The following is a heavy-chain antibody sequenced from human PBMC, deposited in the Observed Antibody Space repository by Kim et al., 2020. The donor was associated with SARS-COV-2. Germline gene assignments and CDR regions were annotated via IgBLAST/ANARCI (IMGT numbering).Heavy chain of an antibody. D-gene: IGHD1-26*01. Sequence: GGSLRLSCAASGFSFNSHLMHWVRQAPGKGLEWVALISYDGSTTRSTHSVKGRFTVSRDNSKNAVYLQMNSMRADDTAVYYCKRNLVGDGDMGPWAQGTLVT. CDR2: ISYDGSTT. J-gene: IGHJ5*02. CDR3: KRNLVGDGDMGP. CDR1: GFSFNSHL. V-gene: IGHV3-30*03.